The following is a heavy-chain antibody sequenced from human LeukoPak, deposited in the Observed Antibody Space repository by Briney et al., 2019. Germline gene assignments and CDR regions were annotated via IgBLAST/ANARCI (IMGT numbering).Heavy chain of an antibody. CDR1: GGSFSGYY. D-gene: IGHD5-12*01. CDR3: ARGKWLRSSFDY. V-gene: IGHV4-34*01. Sequence: KPSETLSLTCAVYGGSFSGYYWSWIRQPPGKGLEWIGEINHSGSTNYNPSLKSRVTISVDTSKNQFSLKLSSVTAADTAVYYCARGKWLRSSFDYWGQGTLVTVSS. CDR2: INHSGST. J-gene: IGHJ4*02.